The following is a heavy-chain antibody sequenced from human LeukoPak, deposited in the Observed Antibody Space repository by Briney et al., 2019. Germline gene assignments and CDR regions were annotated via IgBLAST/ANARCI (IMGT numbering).Heavy chain of an antibody. Sequence: PGGSLRLSCAASGFTFSSYGMHWVRQAPGKGLEWVAFIRYDGSNKYYADSVKGRFTISRDNSKNTLYLQMNSLRAEDTAVYYCARLVEVSYSNRIYYYYYYMDVWGKGTTVTVSS. CDR1: GFTFSSYG. CDR2: IRYDGSNK. J-gene: IGHJ6*03. V-gene: IGHV3-30*02. CDR3: ARLVEVSYSNRIYYYYYYMDV. D-gene: IGHD4-11*01.